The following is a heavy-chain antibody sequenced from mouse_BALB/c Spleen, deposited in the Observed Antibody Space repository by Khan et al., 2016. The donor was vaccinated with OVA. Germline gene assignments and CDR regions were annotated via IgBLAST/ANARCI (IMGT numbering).Heavy chain of an antibody. V-gene: IGHV1S81*02. D-gene: IGHD2-2*01. CDR1: GYTFSSYY. CDR3: TRSGYGSFAY. J-gene: IGHJ3*01. CDR2: INPNNGGT. Sequence: QVQLKESGAELVKPGASVKLSCKASGYTFSSYYMYWVKQRPGQGLEWIGEINPNNGGTNFNEKFKSKATLTVDKSSSTACMQLSSLTSEDSAVYYCTRSGYGSFAYWGQGTLVTVSA.